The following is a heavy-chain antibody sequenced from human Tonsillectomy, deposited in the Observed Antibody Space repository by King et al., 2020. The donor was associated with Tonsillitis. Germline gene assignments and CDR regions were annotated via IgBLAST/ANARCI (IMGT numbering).Heavy chain of an antibody. CDR3: ARAQRDYNANSCYTPFDY. Sequence: QLVQSGAEVKEPGASVKVSCKASGYSFTDSYMHWVRQAPGQGLEWMGWINPASGDTNYAQNFQGTVAMTRDTSTSTAYLELRRLISDDTAVYFCARAQRDYNANSCYTPFDYWGQGTLVTVSS. J-gene: IGHJ4*02. V-gene: IGHV1-2*02. CDR1: GYSFTDSY. D-gene: IGHD2-15*01. CDR2: INPASGDT.